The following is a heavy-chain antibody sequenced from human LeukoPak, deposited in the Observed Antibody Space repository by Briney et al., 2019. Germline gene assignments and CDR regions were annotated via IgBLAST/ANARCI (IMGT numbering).Heavy chain of an antibody. Sequence: SETLSLTCTVSGGSISSYYWSWIRQPPGKGLEWIGYIHYSGSTNYNPSLKSRVTISVDTSKNQFSLKLSSVTAADTAVYYCARQVTAAAAPPHGFDPWGQGTLVTVSS. J-gene: IGHJ5*02. CDR1: GGSISSYY. D-gene: IGHD6-13*01. CDR2: IHYSGST. CDR3: ARQVTAAAAPPHGFDP. V-gene: IGHV4-59*08.